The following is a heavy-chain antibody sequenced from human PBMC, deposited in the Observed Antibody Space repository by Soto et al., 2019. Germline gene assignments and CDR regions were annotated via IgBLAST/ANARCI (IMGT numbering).Heavy chain of an antibody. J-gene: IGHJ6*02. Sequence: LRLSCAASGFTFSSYGMHWVRQAPGKGLEWVAVISYDGSNKYYADSVKGRFTISRDNPKKTLYLQMNSLRAEDTAVYYCAKDYCSSTSCYGYYYYGMDVWGQGTTVTVSS. CDR3: AKDYCSSTSCYGYYYYGMDV. CDR1: GFTFSSYG. D-gene: IGHD2-2*01. V-gene: IGHV3-30*18. CDR2: ISYDGSNK.